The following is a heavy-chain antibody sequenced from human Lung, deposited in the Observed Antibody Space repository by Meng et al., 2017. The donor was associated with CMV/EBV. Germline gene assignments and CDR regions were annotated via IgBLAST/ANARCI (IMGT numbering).Heavy chain of an antibody. J-gene: IGHJ4*02. CDR1: GFSLSTSRMR. D-gene: IGHD5-24*01. Sequence: SGXXLVXPTQTLTLTCTFSGFSLSTSRMRVSWIRQPPGKALEWLARIDWDDDKFYSTSLKTRLTISKDTSKNQVVLTMTNMDPVDTATYYCARMGYGYNYFDYWXQGNXVTVSS. V-gene: IGHV2-70D*14. CDR3: ARMGYGYNYFDY. CDR2: IDWDDDK.